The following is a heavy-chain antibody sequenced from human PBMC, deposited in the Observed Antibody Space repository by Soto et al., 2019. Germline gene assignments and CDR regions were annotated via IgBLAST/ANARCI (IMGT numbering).Heavy chain of an antibody. CDR3: ARGSGGSCYSVWGCYYFDY. V-gene: IGHV4-30-4*01. CDR1: GGSISSGDYY. D-gene: IGHD2-15*01. J-gene: IGHJ4*02. CDR2: IYYSGST. Sequence: QVQLQESGPGLVKPSQTLSLTCTVSGGSISSGDYYWSWIRQPPGKGLEWIGYIYYSGSTYYNPSLKSRVTISVDTSKNQFSLKLSSVTAADTAVYYCARGSGGSCYSVWGCYYFDYWGQGTLVTVSS.